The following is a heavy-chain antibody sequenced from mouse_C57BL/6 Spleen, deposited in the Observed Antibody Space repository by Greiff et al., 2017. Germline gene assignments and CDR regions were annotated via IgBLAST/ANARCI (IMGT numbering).Heavy chain of an antibody. CDR3: ARELYYGNYVYWYFDV. D-gene: IGHD2-1*01. Sequence: QVQLQQSDAELVKPGASVKISCKVSGYTFTDHTIHWMKQRPEQGLEWIGYIYPRDGSTKYNEKCKGKATLTADKSSSTAYMQLNSLTSEDSAVYCCARELYYGNYVYWYFDVWGTGTTVTVSS. J-gene: IGHJ1*03. V-gene: IGHV1-78*01. CDR1: GYTFTDHT. CDR2: IYPRDGST.